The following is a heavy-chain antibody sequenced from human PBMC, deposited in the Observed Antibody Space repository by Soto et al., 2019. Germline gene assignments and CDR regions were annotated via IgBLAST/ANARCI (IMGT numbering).Heavy chain of an antibody. CDR3: ARDWDWGSGWSNYYYGMDV. Sequence: PGGSLRLSCAASGFTFSSYGMHWVRQAPGKGLEWVAVIWYDGSNKYYADYVKGRFTISRDNSKNTLYLQMNSLRDEDTAVYYCARDWDWGSGWSNYYYGMDVWGQGTTVTVSS. CDR1: GFTFSSYG. V-gene: IGHV3-33*01. D-gene: IGHD6-19*01. J-gene: IGHJ6*02. CDR2: IWYDGSNK.